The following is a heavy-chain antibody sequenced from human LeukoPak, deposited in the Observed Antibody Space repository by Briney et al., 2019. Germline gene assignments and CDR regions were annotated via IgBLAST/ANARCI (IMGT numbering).Heavy chain of an antibody. CDR2: IYYSGST. V-gene: IGHV4-59*08. J-gene: IGHJ5*02. Sequence: PSETLSLTCTVSGGSISSYYWSWIRQPPGKGLEWIGYIYYSGSTNYNPSLKSRVTISVDTSKNQFSLKLSSVTAADTAVYYCARHGFRGDGYNWAANWFDLWGQGTLVTVSS. D-gene: IGHD5-24*01. CDR1: GGSISSYY. CDR3: ARHGFRGDGYNWAANWFDL.